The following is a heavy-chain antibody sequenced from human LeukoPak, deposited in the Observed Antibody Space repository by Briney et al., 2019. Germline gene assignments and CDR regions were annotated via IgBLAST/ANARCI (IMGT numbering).Heavy chain of an antibody. Sequence: GGSLRLSCAASGFTFSSYAMSWVRQAPGKGLEWVSAISGSGGSSYYADSVKGRFTISRDNSKNTLYLQMNSLRAEDTAVYYCARGGLVGATGPIDYWGQGTLVTVSS. CDR1: GFTFSSYA. V-gene: IGHV3-23*01. D-gene: IGHD1-26*01. J-gene: IGHJ4*02. CDR3: ARGGLVGATGPIDY. CDR2: ISGSGGSS.